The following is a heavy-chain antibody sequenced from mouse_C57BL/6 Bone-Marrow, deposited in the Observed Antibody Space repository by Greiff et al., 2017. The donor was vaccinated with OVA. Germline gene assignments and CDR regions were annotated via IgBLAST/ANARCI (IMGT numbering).Heavy chain of an antibody. CDR3: ARRDYYGTRDY. J-gene: IGHJ2*01. CDR1: GYTFTDYY. V-gene: IGHV1-26*01. Sequence: EVQLQQSGPELVKPGASVKISCKASGYTFTDYYMNWVKQSHGKSLEWIGDINPNNGGTSYNQKFKGKATLTVDKSSSTAYMELRSLTSEDSAVYYCARRDYYGTRDYWGQGTTLTVSS. CDR2: INPNNGGT. D-gene: IGHD1-1*01.